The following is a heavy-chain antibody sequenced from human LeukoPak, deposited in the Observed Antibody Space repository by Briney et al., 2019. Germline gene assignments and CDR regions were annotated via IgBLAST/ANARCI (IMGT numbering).Heavy chain of an antibody. D-gene: IGHD3-16*01. Sequence: SETLSLTCTVPGGSISSSSYYWGWIRQPPGKGLEWIGCIYYTGSTYYNPSLKSRVTISVDTSKNQFSLKLTSVTAADTAIYYCARATSNYYYYYMDVWGKGTTVTISS. J-gene: IGHJ6*03. CDR2: IYYTGST. CDR3: ARATSNYYYYYMDV. CDR1: GGSISSSSYY. V-gene: IGHV4-39*07.